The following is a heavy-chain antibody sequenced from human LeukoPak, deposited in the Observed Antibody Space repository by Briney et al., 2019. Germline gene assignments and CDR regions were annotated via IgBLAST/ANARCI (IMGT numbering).Heavy chain of an antibody. Sequence: PGGSLRLSCAASGFTFSSYAMHWVRQAPGKGLEWVAVISYDGSNKYYADSVKGRFTISRDNSKNTLYLQMNSLRAEDTAVYYCAKKGSGSGTYFDYWGQGTLVTVSS. CDR3: AKKGSGSGTYFDY. J-gene: IGHJ4*02. CDR2: ISYDGSNK. CDR1: GFTFSSYA. V-gene: IGHV3-30*04. D-gene: IGHD3-10*01.